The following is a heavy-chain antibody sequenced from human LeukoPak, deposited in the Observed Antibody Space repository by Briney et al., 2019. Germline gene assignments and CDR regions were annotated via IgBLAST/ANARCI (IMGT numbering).Heavy chain of an antibody. Sequence: GGSLRLSCAASGFTFSSYGMHWVRQAPGKGLEWVAFIRYDGSNKYYADSVKGRFTISRDNSKNTLYLQMNSLRAEDTAVYYCARGFSSWSPHDAFDIWGQGTMVTVSS. D-gene: IGHD6-13*01. CDR1: GFTFSSYG. V-gene: IGHV3-30*02. J-gene: IGHJ3*02. CDR3: ARGFSSWSPHDAFDI. CDR2: IRYDGSNK.